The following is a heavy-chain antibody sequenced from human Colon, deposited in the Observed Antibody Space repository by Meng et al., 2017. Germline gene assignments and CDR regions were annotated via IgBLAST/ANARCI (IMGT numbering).Heavy chain of an antibody. V-gene: IGHV3-74*01. CDR2: INGDGSST. CDR3: TRDPLWDY. D-gene: IGHD3-16*01. J-gene: IGHJ4*02. CDR1: GFTFSSYW. Sequence: EVQLVESGGGLVQPGGSLRLSCAASGFTFSSYWMEWVRQAPGKGLVWVSRINGDGSSTNYADSVRGRFTISRDNAKNTLYLQMDNLRAEDTAVYYCTRDPLWDYWGQGALVTVSS.